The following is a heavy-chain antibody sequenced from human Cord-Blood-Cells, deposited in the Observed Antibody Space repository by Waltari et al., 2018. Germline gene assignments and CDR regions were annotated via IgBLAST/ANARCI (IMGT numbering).Heavy chain of an antibody. CDR2: IYYSGST. V-gene: IGHV4-39*01. CDR1: GGSISSSSYY. D-gene: IGHD6-6*01. J-gene: IGHJ5*02. Sequence: QLQLQESGPGLVKPSETLSLTCTVSGGSISSSSYYWGWIRQPPGKGMEWIGSIYYSGSTNYNPSLKSRVTISVDTSNDQFSLKLSSVTAADTAVYYCARRAGIAARNWFDPWGQGTLVTVSS. CDR3: ARRAGIAARNWFDP.